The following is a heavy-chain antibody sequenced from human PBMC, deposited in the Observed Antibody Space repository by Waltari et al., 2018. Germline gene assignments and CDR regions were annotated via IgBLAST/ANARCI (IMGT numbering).Heavy chain of an antibody. CDR2: ITGNGGNT. CDR3: AKDERSSTSQAYSFDV. D-gene: IGHD5-18*01. Sequence: EVQLLESGGDVGLQGGCVRLSCTGAGFTTKSDAMSWGRQAPVKGLEWVSSITGNGGNTYYADSVDGRFTISRDNPKNTLYLEMTSLRTDDTADYFCAKDERSSTSQAYSFDVWGQGTMVTVSS. V-gene: IGHV3-23*01. J-gene: IGHJ3*01. CDR1: GFTTKSDA.